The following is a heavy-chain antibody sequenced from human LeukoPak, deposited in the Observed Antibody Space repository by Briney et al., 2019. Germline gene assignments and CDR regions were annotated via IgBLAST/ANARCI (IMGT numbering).Heavy chain of an antibody. CDR2: IKSDGSMT. V-gene: IGHV3-74*01. Sequence: GGSLRLSCATSGFTFSDSWMHWVRHPPGKGPVWVSRIKSDGSMTAYADFVKGRFTISRDNAKDTLYLQMNSLGVEDTAVYYCARYFALDVWGQGTTVTVSS. CDR1: GFTFSDSW. J-gene: IGHJ6*02. D-gene: IGHD3-9*01. CDR3: ARYFALDV.